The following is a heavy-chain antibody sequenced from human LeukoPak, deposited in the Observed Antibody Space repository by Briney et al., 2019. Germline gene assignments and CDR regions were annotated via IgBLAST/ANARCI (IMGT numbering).Heavy chain of an antibody. V-gene: IGHV4-31*03. CDR3: ARILIAAAAPFDY. Sequence: PSETLSLTCTVSGGSISSGGYYWSWIRQHPGKGLEWIGYIYYSGSTYYNPPLKSRVTISVDTSKNQFSLKLSSVTAADTAVYYCARILIAAAAPFDYWGQGTLVTVSS. CDR1: GGSISSGGYY. CDR2: IYYSGST. D-gene: IGHD6-13*01. J-gene: IGHJ4*02.